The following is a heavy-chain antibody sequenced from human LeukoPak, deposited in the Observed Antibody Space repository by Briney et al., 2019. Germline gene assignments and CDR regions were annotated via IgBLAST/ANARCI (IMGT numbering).Heavy chain of an antibody. CDR1: GYTFTSYD. CDR3: ARGITIFGVVIGDHWFDP. V-gene: IGHV1-8*01. Sequence: ASVKVSCKASGYTFTSYDINWVRQATGQGLEWMGWMNPNSGNTGYAQKFQGRVTMTRSTSISTAYMELSSLRSEDTAVYYCARGITIFGVVIGDHWFDPWGQGTLVTVSS. D-gene: IGHD3-3*01. J-gene: IGHJ5*02. CDR2: MNPNSGNT.